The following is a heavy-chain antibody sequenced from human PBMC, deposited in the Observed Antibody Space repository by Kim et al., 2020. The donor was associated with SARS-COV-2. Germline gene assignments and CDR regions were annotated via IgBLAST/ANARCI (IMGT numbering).Heavy chain of an antibody. CDR2: XRSKPNSYAT. V-gene: IGHV3-73*01. CDR1: GFTFSGSA. J-gene: IGHJ3*02. Sequence: GGSLRLSCAASGFTFSGSAMHWVRQASGKGLXXVGRXRSKPNSYATAYAAPVKGSXTICRXDTKXXAYLXMNNRKTEDXAVYYGTRVPXTTLXFWDAXDIWGXXTMVTXSS. CDR3: TRVPXTTLXFWDAXDI. D-gene: IGHD1-1*01.